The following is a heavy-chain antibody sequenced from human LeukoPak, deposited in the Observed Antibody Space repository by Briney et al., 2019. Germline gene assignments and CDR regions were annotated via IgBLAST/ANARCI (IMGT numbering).Heavy chain of an antibody. J-gene: IGHJ3*02. V-gene: IGHV3-48*01. CDR2: VTGTSSPI. CDR1: GFTFSTYS. D-gene: IGHD5-18*01. CDR3: ARDPGYGYSGAFDI. Sequence: GGSLRLSCEVPGFTFSTYSMNWVRQAPAKGLEWVSHVTGTSSPIYYAASVKGRFTISRDNAKNSLYLQMNSLRAEDTAVYYCARDPGYGYSGAFDIWGQGTMVTVSS.